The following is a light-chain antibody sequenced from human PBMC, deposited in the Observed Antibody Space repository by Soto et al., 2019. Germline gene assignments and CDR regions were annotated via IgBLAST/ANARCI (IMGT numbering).Light chain of an antibody. V-gene: IGKV1-39*01. CDR2: AAS. CDR3: QQTYNTPFT. Sequence: DIQTTQSPTSLSASVGDRVTVTCRASEGISTYVHWYQQKPGKAPKLLIYAASSLQGGVPSRFSGSASGTNFSLTISSLQPEDSATYYCQQTYNTPFTFGPGTKV. J-gene: IGKJ3*01. CDR1: EGISTY.